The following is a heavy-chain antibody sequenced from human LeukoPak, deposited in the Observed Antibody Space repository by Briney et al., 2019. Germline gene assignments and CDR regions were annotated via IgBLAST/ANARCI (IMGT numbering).Heavy chain of an antibody. CDR3: AKESYYDSSGSAYFQH. CDR2: ISAYNGNT. CDR1: GYTFTSYG. V-gene: IGHV1-18*01. Sequence: ASVKVSCKASGYTFTSYGISWVRQAPGQGLEWMGWISAYNGNTNYAQKLQGRVTMTTGTSTSTAYMELRSLRSDDTAVYYCAKESYYDSSGSAYFQHWGQGTLVTVSS. D-gene: IGHD3-22*01. J-gene: IGHJ1*01.